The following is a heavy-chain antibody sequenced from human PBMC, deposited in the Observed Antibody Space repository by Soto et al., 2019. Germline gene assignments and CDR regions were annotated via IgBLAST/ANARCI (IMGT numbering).Heavy chain of an antibody. Sequence: TMSFSSAVSGCSISSGGYSLSRIRHNPGKGLEWIGYIAYSGSPYYNPSLKSRVTISVETSKNQFSLKLSSVTAADKAVSFGSQSATGCRAVYFYVGGQGTLVT. CDR1: GCSISSGGYS. D-gene: IGHD1-1*01. V-gene: IGHV4-31*11. CDR3: SQSATGCRAVYFYV. CDR2: IAYSGSP. J-gene: IGHJ4*02.